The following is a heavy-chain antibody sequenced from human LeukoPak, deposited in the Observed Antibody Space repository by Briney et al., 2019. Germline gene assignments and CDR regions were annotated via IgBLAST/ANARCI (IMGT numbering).Heavy chain of an antibody. CDR2: IYYSGST. CDR1: GGSISSYY. J-gene: IGHJ4*02. CDR3: ARQRYTYGTFDF. V-gene: IGHV4-59*08. Sequence: SETLSLTCTVSGGSISSYYWSWIRQPPGKGLEWIGYIYYSGSTNYNPSLKSRVTISQDTSKNQCSLKVSSVTAADRAVYYCARQRYTYGTFDFWGQGTLVTVSS. D-gene: IGHD5-18*01.